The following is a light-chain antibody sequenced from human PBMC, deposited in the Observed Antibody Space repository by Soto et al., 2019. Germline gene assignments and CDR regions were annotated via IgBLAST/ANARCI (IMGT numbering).Light chain of an antibody. V-gene: IGKV3-20*01. CDR1: QSVSSSY. CDR2: GTS. Sequence: EIVLTQSPGTLSLSPGERATLSCRASQSVSSSYLAWYQQKPGQAPRLLIYGTSSRATGIPDRFSGSGSGTDSTLTISILEPEDSAVYYYQQYGSSPWTFGQGTKVEIK. CDR3: QQYGSSPWT. J-gene: IGKJ1*01.